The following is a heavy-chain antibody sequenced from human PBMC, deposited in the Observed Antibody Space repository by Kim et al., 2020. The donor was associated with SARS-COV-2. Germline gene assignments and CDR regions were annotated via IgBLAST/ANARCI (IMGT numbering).Heavy chain of an antibody. V-gene: IGHV1-69*13. Sequence: SVKVSCKASGGTFSSYAISWVRQAPGQGLEWMGGIIPIFGTANYAQKFQGRLTITADESTSTAYMELSSLRSEDTAVYYCARGNYYDSSGYFVFDIWGQGTMVTVSS. J-gene: IGHJ3*02. CDR3: ARGNYYDSSGYFVFDI. CDR1: GGTFSSYA. D-gene: IGHD3-22*01. CDR2: IIPIFGTA.